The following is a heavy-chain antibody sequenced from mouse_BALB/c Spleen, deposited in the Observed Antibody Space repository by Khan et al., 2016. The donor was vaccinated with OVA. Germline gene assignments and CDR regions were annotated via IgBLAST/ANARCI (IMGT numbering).Heavy chain of an antibody. CDR1: GYTFTDYA. D-gene: IGHD1-1*02. V-gene: IGHV1S137*01. CDR2: ISTNYGDA. CDR3: VRGGKFAY. J-gene: IGHJ3*01. Sequence: QVQLQQSGAELVRPGVSVKISCKASGYTFTDYAMHWVKQRHAKSLEWIGVISTNYGDADYNQKFQGMASMTVDRSSSTVYMELARVTSEDSAIYYCVRGGKFAYWGQGTLVTVSA.